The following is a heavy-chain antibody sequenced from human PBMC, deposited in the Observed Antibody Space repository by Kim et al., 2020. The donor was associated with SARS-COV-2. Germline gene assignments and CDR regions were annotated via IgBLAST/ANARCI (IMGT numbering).Heavy chain of an antibody. CDR2: IYYSGST. CDR3: ARHRGLYGDYSLPEY. D-gene: IGHD4-17*01. V-gene: IGHV4-39*01. J-gene: IGHJ4*02. Sequence: SETLSLTCTVSGGSISSSSYYWGWIRQPPGKGLEWIGSIYYSGSTYYNPSLKSRVTISVDTSKNQFSLKLSSVTAADTAVYYCARHRGLYGDYSLPEYWGQGTLVTVSS. CDR1: GGSISSSSYY.